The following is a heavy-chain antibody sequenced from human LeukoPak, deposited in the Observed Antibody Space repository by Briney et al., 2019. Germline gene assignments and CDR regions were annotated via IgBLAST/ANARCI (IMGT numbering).Heavy chain of an antibody. V-gene: IGHV4-59*01. J-gene: IGHJ6*03. CDR2: IYYSGST. D-gene: IGHD7-27*01. CDR3: ARGGMGTLYYYYYMDV. CDR1: GGSISSYY. Sequence: SETLSLTCTVSGGSISSYYWSWIRQPPGKGLEWIGYIYYSGSTNYNPSLRSRVTISVDTSKNQFSLKLSSVTAADTAVYYCARGGMGTLYYYYYMDVWGKGTTVTVSS.